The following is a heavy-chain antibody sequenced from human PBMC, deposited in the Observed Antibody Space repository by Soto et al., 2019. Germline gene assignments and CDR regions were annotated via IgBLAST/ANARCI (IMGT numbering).Heavy chain of an antibody. V-gene: IGHV3-48*04. D-gene: IGHD3-10*01. Sequence: PGGSLRLSCEASGFTFSNFGMSWVRQAPGKGLEWVSYISSSGSTIYYADSVKGRFTISRDNAKNSLYLQMNSLRAEDTAVYYCARSLWFGELYARLGTRYYGMDVWGQGTTVTVSS. CDR1: GFTFSNFG. J-gene: IGHJ6*02. CDR3: ARSLWFGELYARLGTRYYGMDV. CDR2: ISSSGSTI.